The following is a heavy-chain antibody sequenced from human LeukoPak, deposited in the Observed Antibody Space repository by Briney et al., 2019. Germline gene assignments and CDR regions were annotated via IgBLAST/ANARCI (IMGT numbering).Heavy chain of an antibody. CDR1: GGTFSSYA. J-gene: IGHJ6*03. D-gene: IGHD2-2*01. CDR3: ARGVPAALGGYYYYMDV. Sequence: SVTVSCKASGGTFSSYAISWVRQAPGQGLEWMGGIIPIFGTANYAQKFQGRVTITTDESTSTAYMELSSLRSEDTAVYYCARGVPAALGGYYYYMDVWGKGTTVTVSS. V-gene: IGHV1-69*05. CDR2: IIPIFGTA.